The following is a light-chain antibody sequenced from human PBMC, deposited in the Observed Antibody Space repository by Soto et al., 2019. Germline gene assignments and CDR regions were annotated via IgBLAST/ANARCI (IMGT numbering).Light chain of an antibody. Sequence: EIVLTQSPGTLSFSPGERATLSCRASQSVPRSYLAWYQQRPGRAPRLVIYDASSRATGIPDRFSGSESGSDYTLTISSLESEDFAVYYCHQYAWSPLTFGQGTRLEIK. CDR2: DAS. CDR1: QSVPRSY. J-gene: IGKJ5*01. V-gene: IGKV3-20*01. CDR3: HQYAWSPLT.